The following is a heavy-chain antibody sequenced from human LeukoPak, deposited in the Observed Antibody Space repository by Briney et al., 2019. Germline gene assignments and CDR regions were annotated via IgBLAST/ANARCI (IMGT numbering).Heavy chain of an antibody. J-gene: IGHJ4*02. D-gene: IGHD5-12*01. CDR1: GFTFSSYA. V-gene: IGHV3-30*04. CDR3: ARSYTGYDL. Sequence: GGSLRLSCAASGFTFSSYAMHWVRQAPGKGLEWVAVISYDGSNKYYADSVKGRFTISRDNAKNSLYLQMNSLRAEDTAVYYCARSYTGYDLWGQGTLVTVSS. CDR2: ISYDGSNK.